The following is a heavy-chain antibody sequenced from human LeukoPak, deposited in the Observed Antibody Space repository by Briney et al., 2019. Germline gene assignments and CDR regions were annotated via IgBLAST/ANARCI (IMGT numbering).Heavy chain of an antibody. CDR3: ATYRHEYCSGGSCYSGFDY. CDR1: GGSISSYY. CDR2: IYTSGST. D-gene: IGHD2-15*01. J-gene: IGHJ4*02. V-gene: IGHV4-4*07. Sequence: SETLSPTCTVSGGSISSYYWSWIRQPAGKGLEWIGRIYTSGSTNYNPSLKSRVTMSVDTSKNQFSLKLSSVTAADTAVYYCATYRHEYCSGGSCYSGFDYWGQGTLVTVSS.